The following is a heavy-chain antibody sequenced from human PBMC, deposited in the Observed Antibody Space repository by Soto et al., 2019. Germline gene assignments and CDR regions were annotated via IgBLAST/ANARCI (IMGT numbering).Heavy chain of an antibody. CDR1: GFTFSSYV. D-gene: IGHD6-6*01. CDR3: ALEYSSSSRAYYYYYGMDV. Sequence: GGSLRLSCAASGFTFSSYVMSWVRQAPGKGLEWVSAISGSGGSTYYADSVKGRFTISRDNSKNTLYLQMNSLRAEDTAVYYCALEYSSSSRAYYYYYGMDVWGQGTTVTVSS. V-gene: IGHV3-23*01. J-gene: IGHJ6*02. CDR2: ISGSGGST.